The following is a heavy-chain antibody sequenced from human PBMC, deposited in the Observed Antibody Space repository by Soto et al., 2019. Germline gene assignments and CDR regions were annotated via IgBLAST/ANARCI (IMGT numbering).Heavy chain of an antibody. D-gene: IGHD3-10*01. CDR1: GFTFSSYA. J-gene: IGHJ5*01. CDR2: VSISSDGP. CDR3: AKNYFFDS. V-gene: IGHV3-23*01. Sequence: PGGSLRLSCAASGFTFSSYAMSWVRQAPGRGLEWVSSVSISSDGPYYADSVKGRFTISRDNSKNTLYLQLNSLRGEDTATYYSAKNYFFDSWGQGTPVTVSS.